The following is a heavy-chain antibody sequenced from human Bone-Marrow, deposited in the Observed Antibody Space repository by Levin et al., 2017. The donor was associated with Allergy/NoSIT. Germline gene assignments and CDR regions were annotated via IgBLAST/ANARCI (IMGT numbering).Heavy chain of an antibody. D-gene: IGHD2-2*03. CDR2: INTGNGNT. Sequence: ALVKVSCKPSGYTFTRYSIHWVRQAPGQRLEWMGWINTGNGNTKYSQKFQGRVSITRDTSASTAYMEVRSLRSEDTAMYFCARAKMDIVVVPAAKDIWGQGTMVTVSS. CDR3: ARAKMDIVVVPAAKDI. J-gene: IGHJ3*02. V-gene: IGHV1-3*04. CDR1: GYTFTRYS.